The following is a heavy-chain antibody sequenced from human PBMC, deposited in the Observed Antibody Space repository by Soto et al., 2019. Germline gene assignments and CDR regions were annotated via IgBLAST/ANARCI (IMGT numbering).Heavy chain of an antibody. CDR1: GFTFSSYG. Sequence: RRLSCAASGFTFSSYGMHWVRQAPGKGLEWVAVIWYDGSNKYYADSVKGRFTISRDNSKNTLYLQMNSLRAEDTAVYYCARDGSYRAEFDYWGQGTLVTVSS. D-gene: IGHD1-26*01. J-gene: IGHJ4*02. V-gene: IGHV3-33*01. CDR2: IWYDGSNK. CDR3: ARDGSYRAEFDY.